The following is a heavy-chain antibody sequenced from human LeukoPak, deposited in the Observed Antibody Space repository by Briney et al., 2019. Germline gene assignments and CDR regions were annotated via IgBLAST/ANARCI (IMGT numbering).Heavy chain of an antibody. Sequence: GGSLRLSCAASGFTFSSYSMNWVRQAPGKGLEWVSSISSSSSYIYYADSVKGRFTISRDNAKNSLYLQMNSLRAEDTAVYYCARDNSSGYFRMNWFDPWGQGTLVTVSS. CDR1: GFTFSSYS. V-gene: IGHV3-21*01. D-gene: IGHD3-22*01. CDR2: ISSSSSYI. J-gene: IGHJ5*02. CDR3: ARDNSSGYFRMNWFDP.